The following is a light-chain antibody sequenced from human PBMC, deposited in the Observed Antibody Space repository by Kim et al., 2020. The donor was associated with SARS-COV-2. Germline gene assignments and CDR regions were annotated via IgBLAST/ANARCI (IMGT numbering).Light chain of an antibody. CDR3: QSYDSSNPWV. V-gene: IGLV6-57*01. CDR1: SGRIASNY. Sequence: KTVTISCTRSSGRIASNYVQWYQQRPGSSPTTVIYEDNQRPSGVPDRFSGSIDSSSNSASLSISGLKTEDEADYYCQSYDSSNPWVFGGGTQLTVL. J-gene: IGLJ3*02. CDR2: EDN.